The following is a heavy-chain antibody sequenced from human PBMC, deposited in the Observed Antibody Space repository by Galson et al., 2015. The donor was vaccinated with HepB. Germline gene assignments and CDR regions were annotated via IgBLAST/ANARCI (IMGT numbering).Heavy chain of an antibody. Sequence: SLRLSCAASGFTFSSYSMNWVRQAPGKGLEWVSYISSSSSTIYYADSVKGRFTISRDNAKNSLYLQMNSLRAEDTAVYYCARDQFIVAAAGPYYYYYGMDVWGQGTTVTVSS. CDR2: ISSSSSTI. V-gene: IGHV3-48*04. CDR3: ARDQFIVAAAGPYYYYYGMDV. J-gene: IGHJ6*02. CDR1: GFTFSSYS. D-gene: IGHD6-13*01.